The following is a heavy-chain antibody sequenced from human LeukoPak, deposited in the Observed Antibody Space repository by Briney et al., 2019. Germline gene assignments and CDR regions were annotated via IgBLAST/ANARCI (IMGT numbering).Heavy chain of an antibody. V-gene: IGHV1-3*03. CDR1: GYTFTGYY. CDR3: ARGIMITFGGVIAKEDYYYYMDV. CDR2: INAGNGNT. J-gene: IGHJ6*03. D-gene: IGHD3-16*02. Sequence: ASVKVSCKASGYTFTGYYMHWVRQAPGQRLEWMGWINAGNGNTKYSQEFQGRVTITRDTSASTAYMELSSLRSEDMAVYYCARGIMITFGGVIAKEDYYYYMDVWGKGTTVTVSS.